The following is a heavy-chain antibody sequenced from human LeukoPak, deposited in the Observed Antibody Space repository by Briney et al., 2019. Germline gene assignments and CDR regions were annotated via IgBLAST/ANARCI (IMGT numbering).Heavy chain of an antibody. CDR3: ARYLYALALDA. J-gene: IGHJ6*03. V-gene: IGHV3-74*01. CDR2: ISTDGSII. D-gene: IGHD2-8*01. CDR1: GFTFSGNW. Sequence: GGSLRLSCADPGFTFSGNWMSWVRQSPGKGLVWVSHISTDGSIIRYGDSVKGRFTISRDKAKNTLYLQMNSLTAEDTGVYYCARYLYALALDAWGKGTTVTVS.